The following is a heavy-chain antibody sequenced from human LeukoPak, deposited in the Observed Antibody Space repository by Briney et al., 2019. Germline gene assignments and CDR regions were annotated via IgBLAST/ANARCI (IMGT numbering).Heavy chain of an antibody. CDR3: ATTNYYGSGSYRTQPFDY. V-gene: IGHV3-48*03. J-gene: IGHJ4*02. CDR1: GFTFSSYA. CDR2: ITSSGTTI. Sequence: GGSLRLSCAASGFTFSSYAMSWVRQAPGKGLEWVSYITSSGTTIYYADSLKGRFTISRDNAKNSLYLQMNSLRAEDTAVYYCATTNYYGSGSYRTQPFDYWGQGTLVTVS. D-gene: IGHD3-10*01.